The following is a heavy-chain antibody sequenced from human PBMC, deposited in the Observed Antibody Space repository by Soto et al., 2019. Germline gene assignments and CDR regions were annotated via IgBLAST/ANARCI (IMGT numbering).Heavy chain of an antibody. CDR2: VYHSGTT. CDR1: GVSITGSY. CDR3: ARDMSYGDGSLAGCDY. D-gene: IGHD1-26*01. J-gene: IGHJ4*02. Sequence: KPSETLSLTCSVSGVSITGSYWSWIRRPPGKTLEWIGYVYHSGTTTYNPSLKSRVSISVDTSKNQFSLRLTSVIAADTAVYYCARDMSYGDGSLAGCDYWCQGLLVTGST. V-gene: IGHV4-59*01.